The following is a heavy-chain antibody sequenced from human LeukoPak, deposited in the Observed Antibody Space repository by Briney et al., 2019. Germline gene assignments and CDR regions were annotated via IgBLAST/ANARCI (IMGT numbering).Heavy chain of an antibody. CDR2: IKQDGSEK. D-gene: IGHD3-9*01. CDR3: ARDDYDILTGYYGDCYPDY. J-gene: IGHJ4*02. CDR1: GFTFSSYW. Sequence: GGSLRLSCAASGFTFSSYWMSWVRQAPGKGLEWVANIKQDGSEKYYVDSVKGRFTISRDNAKNSLYLQMNSLRAEDTAVYYCARDDYDILTGYYGDCYPDYWGQGTLVTVSS. V-gene: IGHV3-7*01.